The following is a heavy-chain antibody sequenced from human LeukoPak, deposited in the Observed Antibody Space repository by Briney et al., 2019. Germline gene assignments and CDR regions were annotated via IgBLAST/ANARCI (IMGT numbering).Heavy chain of an antibody. Sequence: SVKVSCKASGGTFSSYAISWVRQAPGQGLEWMGGIIPIFGTANYAQKFQGRVTITADESTSTAYMELSSLRSEDTAVYYCARKEYDFWSGYYTGIGFWFDPWGQGTLVTVSS. J-gene: IGHJ5*02. CDR1: GGTFSSYA. V-gene: IGHV1-69*13. D-gene: IGHD3-3*01. CDR2: IIPIFGTA. CDR3: ARKEYDFWSGYYTGIGFWFDP.